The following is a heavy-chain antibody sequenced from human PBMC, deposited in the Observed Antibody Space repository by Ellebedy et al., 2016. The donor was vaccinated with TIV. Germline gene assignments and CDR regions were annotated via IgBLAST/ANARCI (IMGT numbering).Heavy chain of an antibody. J-gene: IGHJ4*02. V-gene: IGHV3-30*02. D-gene: IGHD4-17*01. CDR1: QFIFSIYG. CDR3: ATESGDSFPHSLAC. CDR2: IRFDGGKQ. Sequence: PGGSLRLSCTVSQFIFSIYGMHWVRQAPGKGLEWVALIRFDGGKQYYADSVKGRFTISRDISKNTVYLQMNSLRAADTALYYCATESGDSFPHSLACWGQGTLVTVSS.